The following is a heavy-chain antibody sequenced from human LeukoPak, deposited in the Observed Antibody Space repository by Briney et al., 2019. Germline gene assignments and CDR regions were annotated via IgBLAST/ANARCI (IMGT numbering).Heavy chain of an antibody. CDR2: ISSSSSYI. CDR1: GFTFSSYS. Sequence: GGSLRLSCAASGFTFSSYSMNWVRQAPGKGLEWVSSISSSSSYIYYADSVKGRFTISRDNSKNTLYLQTNSLRAEDTAVYYCAKDGDYDILTGYHYFDYWGQGTLVTVSS. CDR3: AKDGDYDILTGYHYFDY. J-gene: IGHJ4*02. D-gene: IGHD3-9*01. V-gene: IGHV3-21*01.